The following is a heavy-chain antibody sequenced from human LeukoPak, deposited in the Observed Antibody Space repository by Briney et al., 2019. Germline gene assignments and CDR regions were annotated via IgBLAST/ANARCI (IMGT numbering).Heavy chain of an antibody. CDR1: GGSISSGDYY. D-gene: IGHD3-3*01. CDR2: IYYSGST. V-gene: IGHV4-30-4*08. Sequence: SQTLSLTCTVSGGSISSGDYYWSWSRQPPGKGLEWIGYIYYSGSTYYNPSLKSRVTISVDTSKNQFSLKLSSVTAADTAVYYCARASVSDFRIDYYFDYWGQGTLVTVSS. CDR3: ARASVSDFRIDYYFDY. J-gene: IGHJ4*02.